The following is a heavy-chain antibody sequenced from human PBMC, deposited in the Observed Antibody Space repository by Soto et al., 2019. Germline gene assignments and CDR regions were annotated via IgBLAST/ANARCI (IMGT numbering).Heavy chain of an antibody. CDR1: GGSVTSENYS. V-gene: IGHV4-61*01. Sequence: PSETLSLTCSVSGGSVTSENYSWSWIRQFPGKGLEWIGHMFYSGSSNYNPSLKRRVTMAIDTSKNRFSLKLSSVTAADTAVYYCAAICSSPSCYCRDVWGQGTTVTVSS. J-gene: IGHJ6*02. D-gene: IGHD2-2*01. CDR3: AAICSSPSCYCRDV. CDR2: MFYSGSS.